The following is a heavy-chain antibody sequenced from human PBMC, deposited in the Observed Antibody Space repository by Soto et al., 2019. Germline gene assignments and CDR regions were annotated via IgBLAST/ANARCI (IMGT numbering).Heavy chain of an antibody. CDR2: INGGNGNT. CDR3: ARDSVPAGNINFDY. V-gene: IGHV1-3*01. Sequence: QVQLVQSGTEVKRPGASVKVSCKTSGYTFTSCAMHWVRQAPGQRLEWMGWINGGNGNTRYSQKFQDRVTITRDTYASTAYIELSSLRSEDTAVYYCARDSVPAGNINFDYWGQGTLVTVSS. D-gene: IGHD2-2*01. J-gene: IGHJ4*02. CDR1: GYTFTSCA.